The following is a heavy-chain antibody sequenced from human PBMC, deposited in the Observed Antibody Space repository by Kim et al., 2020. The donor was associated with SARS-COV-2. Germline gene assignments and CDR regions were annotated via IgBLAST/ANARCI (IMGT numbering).Heavy chain of an antibody. V-gene: IGHV3-33*06. D-gene: IGHD6-19*01. J-gene: IGHJ6*02. Sequence: GGSLRLSCAASGFTFSSYGMHWVRQAPGKGLEWVAVIWYDGSNKYYADSVKGRFTISRDNSKNTLYLQMNSLRAEDTAVYYCAKDISVAGYYYYGMDVWGQGTTVTVSS. CDR3: AKDISVAGYYYYGMDV. CDR1: GFTFSSYG. CDR2: IWYDGSNK.